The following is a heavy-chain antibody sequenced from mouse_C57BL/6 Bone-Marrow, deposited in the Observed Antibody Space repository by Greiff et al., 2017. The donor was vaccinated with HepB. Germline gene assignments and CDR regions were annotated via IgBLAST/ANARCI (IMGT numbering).Heavy chain of an antibody. Sequence: QVQLKQPGTELVKPGASVKLSCKASGYTFTSYWIHWVKQRPGQGLEWIGNINPSNGGTNYNEKFKSKATLTVDKSSSTAYMQLSSLTSEDSAVYYCARPSIYDGYSFAYWGQGTLVTVSA. D-gene: IGHD2-3*01. CDR3: ARPSIYDGYSFAY. J-gene: IGHJ3*01. V-gene: IGHV1-53*01. CDR2: INPSNGGT. CDR1: GYTFTSYW.